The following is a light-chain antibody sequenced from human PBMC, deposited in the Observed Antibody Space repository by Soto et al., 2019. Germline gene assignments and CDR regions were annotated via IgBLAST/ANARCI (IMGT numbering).Light chain of an antibody. Sequence: QSVLTQPASVSGSPGQSITISCTGTSSDVGGYNYVSWYQQHPGKAPKLMIYDVSNRPSGVSNRFSGSKSGNTASLTISGLHAEDEADYYCSSYTSSSTLMVFDGGTKVTVL. CDR1: SSDVGGYNY. CDR3: SSYTSSSTLMV. CDR2: DVS. V-gene: IGLV2-14*01. J-gene: IGLJ2*01.